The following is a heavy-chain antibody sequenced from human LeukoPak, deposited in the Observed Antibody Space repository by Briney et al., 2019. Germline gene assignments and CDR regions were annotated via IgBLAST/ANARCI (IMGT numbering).Heavy chain of an antibody. CDR3: ASSSSWSPGYYYGMDV. CDR1: GYTFTGYY. D-gene: IGHD6-13*01. Sequence: ASVKVSCKASGYTFTGYYMHWVRQAPGQGLEWMGWINPNSGGTNYAQKFQGWVTMTRDTSISTAYMELSSLRSEDTAVYYCASSSSWSPGYYYGMDVWGKGTTVTVSS. V-gene: IGHV1-2*04. CDR2: INPNSGGT. J-gene: IGHJ6*04.